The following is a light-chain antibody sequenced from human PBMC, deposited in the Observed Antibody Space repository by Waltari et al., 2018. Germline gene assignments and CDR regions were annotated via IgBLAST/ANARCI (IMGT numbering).Light chain of an antibody. V-gene: IGKV4-1*01. J-gene: IGKJ4*01. CDR2: WAF. Sequence: DIVMTQSPDSLAVSLGERATIHCKSSQSVLYSSNNKNYLAWHQQKPGQPPKLLIYWAFTREAGVPDRFSGSWSGTDFTLTISSLQAEDVAVYYCEQYYTTPRTFGGGTKVEIK. CDR1: QSVLYSSNNKNY. CDR3: EQYYTTPRT.